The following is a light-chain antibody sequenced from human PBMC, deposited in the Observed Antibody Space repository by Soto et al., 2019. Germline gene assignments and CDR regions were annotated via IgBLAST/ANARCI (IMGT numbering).Light chain of an antibody. CDR2: AAS. Sequence: DIQMTQSPSSLSASVGDRVTITCRASQRISSYLNWYQQKPGKAPKLLIYAASSLQSGVPSRFSGSGSGTDFTLTISSLQPEDFANYYCQQSYSTRMYTFGQGTKLEIK. V-gene: IGKV1-39*01. CDR3: QQSYSTRMYT. CDR1: QRISSY. J-gene: IGKJ2*01.